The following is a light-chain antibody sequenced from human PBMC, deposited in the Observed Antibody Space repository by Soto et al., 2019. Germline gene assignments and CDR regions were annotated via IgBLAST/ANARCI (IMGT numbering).Light chain of an antibody. CDR1: QSVTSNY. V-gene: IGKV3-20*01. Sequence: EIVLTQSPGTLSLSPGERATLSCRASQSVTSNYLAWYQHKPGQAPRCFIYGDAIRSTGIPDRFSGSGSGTDFILTSSRLEPEDFAVYYCQQYGTSITFGQGTKLEIK. CDR3: QQYGTSIT. CDR2: GDA. J-gene: IGKJ2*01.